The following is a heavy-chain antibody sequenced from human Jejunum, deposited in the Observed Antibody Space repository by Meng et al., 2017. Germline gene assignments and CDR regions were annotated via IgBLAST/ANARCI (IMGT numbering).Heavy chain of an antibody. J-gene: IGHJ5*01. V-gene: IGHV3-7*01. CDR3: ARDPPSKYGTAWFDY. D-gene: IGHD2/OR15-2a*01. Sequence: GGSLRLSCAASAFTLSRYWMGWVRQAPGKGLEWVASIEADGGDKYYVDSVRSRFTVSRDNSQSSLLLQMNSLRADDTAVYFCARDPPSKYGTAWFDYWGQGTLVTVSS. CDR2: IEADGGDK. CDR1: AFTLSRYW.